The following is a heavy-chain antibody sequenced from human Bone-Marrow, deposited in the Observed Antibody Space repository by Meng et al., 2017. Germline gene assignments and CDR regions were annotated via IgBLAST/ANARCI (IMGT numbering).Heavy chain of an antibody. V-gene: IGHV4-34*01. CDR1: GGSFSDYY. D-gene: IGHD6-13*01. Sequence: SETLSLTCVVSGGSFSDYYWSWIRQPPGKGLEWIGEINHSGSTNYNPSLESRATISVDTSQNNLSLKLSSVTAADSAVYYCARVPSAYSSSWYLIDYWGRGTLVTVSS. CDR2: INHSGST. CDR3: ARVPSAYSSSWYLIDY. J-gene: IGHJ4*02.